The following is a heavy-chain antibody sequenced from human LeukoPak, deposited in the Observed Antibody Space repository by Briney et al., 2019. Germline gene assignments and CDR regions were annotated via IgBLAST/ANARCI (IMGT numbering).Heavy chain of an antibody. J-gene: IGHJ4*02. CDR2: ITNKADGGTT. Sequence: GGSLRLSCAASGFIFRNAWMNWVRQAPGKGLEWVGRITNKADGGTTDYAAPVKGRFTISRDDSENTLSLQMNSLKIEDTAVYYCTTGYGSSRNYWGQGTLVTVSS. CDR1: GFIFRNAW. CDR3: TTGYGSSRNY. D-gene: IGHD6-13*01. V-gene: IGHV3-15*01.